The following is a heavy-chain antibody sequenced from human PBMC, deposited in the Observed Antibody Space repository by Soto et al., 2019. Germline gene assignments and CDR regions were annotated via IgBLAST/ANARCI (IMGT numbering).Heavy chain of an antibody. J-gene: IGHJ4*02. Sequence: TGGSLRLSCAASGFTFSSYSMNWVRQAPGKGLEWVSSISSSSSYIYYADSVKGRFTISRDNAKNSLYLQMNSLRAEDTAVYYCARADIAAAGSITYFDYWGQGTLVTVSS. D-gene: IGHD6-13*01. V-gene: IGHV3-21*01. CDR1: GFTFSSYS. CDR2: ISSSSSYI. CDR3: ARADIAAAGSITYFDY.